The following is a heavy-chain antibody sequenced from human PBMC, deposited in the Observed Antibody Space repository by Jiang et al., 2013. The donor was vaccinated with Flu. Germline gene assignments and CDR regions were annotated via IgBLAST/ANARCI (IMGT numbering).Heavy chain of an antibody. Sequence: SAISGSGGSTYYADSVKGRFTISRDNSKNTLYLQMNSLRAEDTAVYYCAKVDSSSWYGYYFDYWGQGTLVTVSS. J-gene: IGHJ4*02. CDR3: AKVDSSSWYGYYFDY. D-gene: IGHD6-13*01. V-gene: IGHV3-23*01. CDR2: ISGSGGST.